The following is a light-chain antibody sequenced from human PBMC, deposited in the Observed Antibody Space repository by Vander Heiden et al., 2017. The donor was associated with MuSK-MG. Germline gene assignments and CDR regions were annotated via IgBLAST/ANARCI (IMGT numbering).Light chain of an antibody. J-gene: IGLJ3*02. CDR2: DVS. CDR3: SSYAGRDTNWV. V-gene: IGLV2-11*01. Sequence: SALTQPRCVSGLPGQSLTISCTGPRRDVGSYLRVIWYKQHPGKAPKLMIYDVSKRPSGVPDRFSGSKSDNTASLTISGLQPEDEADYYCSSYAGRDTNWVFGGGTRLTVL. CDR1: RRDVGSYLR.